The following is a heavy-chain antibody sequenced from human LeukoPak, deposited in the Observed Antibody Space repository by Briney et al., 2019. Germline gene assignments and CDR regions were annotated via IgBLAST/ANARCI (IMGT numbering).Heavy chain of an antibody. J-gene: IGHJ4*02. D-gene: IGHD6-13*01. CDR1: GGTFSSYA. V-gene: IGHV1-69*13. CDR2: IIPIFGTA. CDR3: ATTSTYSSSWTNDY. Sequence: ASVKVSCKASGGTFSSYAISWVRQAPGQGLEWMGGIIPIFGTANYAQKFQGRVTITADESTSTAYMELSSLRSEDTAVYYCATTSTYSSSWTNDYWGQGTLVTVSS.